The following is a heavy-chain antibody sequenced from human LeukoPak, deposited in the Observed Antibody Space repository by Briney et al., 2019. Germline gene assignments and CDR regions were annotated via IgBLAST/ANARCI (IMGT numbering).Heavy chain of an antibody. CDR3: ARVYYYGSGSYYKAYYYMDV. CDR2: IYYSGST. J-gene: IGHJ6*03. CDR1: GGSISSYY. Sequence: SETLSLTCTVSGGSISSYYWSWIRQPPGKGLEWIGYIYYSGSTNYNPSLKSRVTISVDTSKNQFSLKLSSVTAADTAVYYCARVYYYGSGSYYKAYYYMDVWGKGTTVTVSS. D-gene: IGHD3-10*01. V-gene: IGHV4-59*12.